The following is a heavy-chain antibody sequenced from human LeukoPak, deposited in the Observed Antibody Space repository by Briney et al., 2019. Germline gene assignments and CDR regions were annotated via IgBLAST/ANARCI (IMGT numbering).Heavy chain of an antibody. CDR2: VYTSGST. J-gene: IGHJ3*02. CDR1: GGSISGYY. CDR3: ARLITGTTTALHI. V-gene: IGHV4-4*07. Sequence: SETLSLTCSVSGGSISGYYWTWIRQPAGKGLEWIGRVYTSGSTHYNPSHKTRLTMSVDTSKNQFSLKLSSVTAADTAVYYCARLITGTTTALHIWGQGTMVTVSS. D-gene: IGHD1-7*01.